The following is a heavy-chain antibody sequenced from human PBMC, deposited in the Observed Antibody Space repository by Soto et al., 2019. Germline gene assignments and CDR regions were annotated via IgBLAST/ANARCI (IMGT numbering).Heavy chain of an antibody. CDR2: ISSGSGYT. CDR1: GFTFSDYY. CDR3: ARAAVVAVAGKSHNWFDP. V-gene: IGHV3-11*06. Sequence: PGGSLLLSCTASGFTFSDYYMSWIRRAPGKGLEWVSYISSGSGYTDYADSVKGRFTISRDNAKNSLYLQMNSLGADDTGIYFCARAAVVAVAGKSHNWFDPWGQGTLVTVSS. J-gene: IGHJ5*02. D-gene: IGHD6-19*01.